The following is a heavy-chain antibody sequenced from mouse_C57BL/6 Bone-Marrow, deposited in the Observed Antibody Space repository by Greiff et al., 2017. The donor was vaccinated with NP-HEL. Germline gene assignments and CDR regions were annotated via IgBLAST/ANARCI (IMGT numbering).Heavy chain of an antibody. CDR3: AREDGYDGAWFAY. J-gene: IGHJ3*01. Sequence: VQVVESGAELVKPGASVKMSCKASGYTFTTYPIEWMKQNHGKSLEWIGNFHPYNDDTKYNEKFKGKATLTVEKSSSTVYLELSRLTSDDSAVYYCAREDGYDGAWFAYWGQGTLVTVSA. D-gene: IGHD2-2*01. CDR2: FHPYNDDT. V-gene: IGHV1-47*01. CDR1: GYTFTTYP.